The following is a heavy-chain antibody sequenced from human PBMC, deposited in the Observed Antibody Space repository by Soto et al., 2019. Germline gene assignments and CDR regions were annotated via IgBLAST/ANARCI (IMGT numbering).Heavy chain of an antibody. J-gene: IGHJ3*01. CDR2: ISLDGSKK. CDR1: GFTFSSYD. D-gene: IGHD2-21*01. V-gene: IGHV3-33*06. CDR3: ANDRGAIGALDF. Sequence: QVELVESGGGVVQPGRSLRLSCAASGFTFSSYDMHWVRQAPGKGLEWVALISLDGSKKSYATSAKGRTTISRDNSKNTVSLQMDGLTTEDTAVYYCANDRGAIGALDFWGQGTMVTVSS.